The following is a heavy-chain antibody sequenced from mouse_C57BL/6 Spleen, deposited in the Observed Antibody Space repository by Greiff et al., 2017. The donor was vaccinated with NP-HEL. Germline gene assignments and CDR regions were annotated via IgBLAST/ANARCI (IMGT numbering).Heavy chain of an antibody. CDR2: IDPSDSET. CDR1: GYTFTSYW. J-gene: IGHJ3*01. CDR3: ARWGDYDAFAY. V-gene: IGHV1-52*01. Sequence: QVQLQQSGAELVRPGSSVKLSCKASGYTFTSYWMHWVKQRPIQGLEWIGNIDPSDSETHYNQKFKDKATLTVDKSSSTAYMQLSSLTSEDSAVYYCARWGDYDAFAYWGQGTLVTVSA. D-gene: IGHD2-4*01.